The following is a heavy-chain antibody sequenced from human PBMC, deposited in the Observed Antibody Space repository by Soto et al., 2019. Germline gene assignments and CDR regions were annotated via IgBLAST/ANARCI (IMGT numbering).Heavy chain of an antibody. CDR2: FRSKVYGGTT. V-gene: IGHV3-49*03. CDR3: TSTIFGVVIPGGYYYGMDV. Sequence: PGGSLRLSCIASGFTFGDYAMSWFRQAPGKGLEWVGFFRSKVYGGTTEYAASVKGRFTISRDDSISIAYLQMNSLKTEDTAVYYCTSTIFGVVIPGGYYYGMDVWGQGTTVTVSS. J-gene: IGHJ6*02. CDR1: GFTFGDYA. D-gene: IGHD3-3*01.